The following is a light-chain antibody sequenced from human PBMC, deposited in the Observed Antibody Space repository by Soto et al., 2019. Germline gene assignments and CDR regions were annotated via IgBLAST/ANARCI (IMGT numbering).Light chain of an antibody. V-gene: IGLV1-44*01. CDR2: RNH. J-gene: IGLJ2*01. CDR3: GAWDDSLRAVV. CDR1: RSNIGTYN. Sequence: QSVLTQSPSASATPGQRVTISCSGGRSNIGTYNVNWYQQLPGTAPTLLIFRNHQRPSGVPDRFSGSKSGTSASLAISGPQSDDEADDYCGAWDDSLRAVVFGGGTKLTVL.